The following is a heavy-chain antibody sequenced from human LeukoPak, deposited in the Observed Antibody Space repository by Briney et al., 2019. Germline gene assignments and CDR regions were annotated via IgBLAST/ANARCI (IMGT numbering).Heavy chain of an antibody. V-gene: IGHV4-38-2*01. CDR2: LYHSDSI. CDR3: ARQHDSYHYYYVDV. D-gene: IGHD6-13*01. CDR1: GYSISSGYY. J-gene: IGHJ6*03. Sequence: PSETLSLTCAVSGYSISSGYYWIWIRPPPGKGLEWIGSLYHSDSIYYNPSLESRVTMSVDTSKNQFSLKLSFVTAADTAVYYCARQHDSYHYYYVDVWGKGTTVTVSS.